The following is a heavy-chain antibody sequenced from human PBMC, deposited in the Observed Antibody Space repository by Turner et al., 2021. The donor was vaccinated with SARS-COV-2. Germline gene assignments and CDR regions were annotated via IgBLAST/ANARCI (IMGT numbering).Heavy chain of an antibody. CDR2: IRGSGGST. V-gene: IGHV3-23*01. J-gene: IGHJ4*02. CDR3: AKAELCYYLGVDY. D-gene: IGHD3-10*01. CDR1: GLIFRSHV. Sequence: VQHGGSLRLSCSASGLIFRSHVMRWVRQARGKGLEWVTGIRGSGGSTYYADSVKGRVTISRDNSKNTQYLQMNSLRAEDTAVYYCAKAELCYYLGVDYWGQGTLVTVSS.